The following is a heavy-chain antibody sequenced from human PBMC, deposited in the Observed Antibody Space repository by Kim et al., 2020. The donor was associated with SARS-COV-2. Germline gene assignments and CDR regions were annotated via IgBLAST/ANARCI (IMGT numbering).Heavy chain of an antibody. V-gene: IGHV3-23*03. J-gene: IGHJ6*01. D-gene: IGHD3-10*01. Sequence: GGSLRLSCAASGFTFSSYAMSWVRQAPGKGLEWVSVIYSGGSSTYYADSVKGRFTISRDNSKNTLSLQMNSLRAEDTAVYYCAKGAFFRGVTNSRDYYY. CDR3: AKGAFFRGVTNSRDYYY. CDR2: IYSGGSST. CDR1: GFTFSSYA.